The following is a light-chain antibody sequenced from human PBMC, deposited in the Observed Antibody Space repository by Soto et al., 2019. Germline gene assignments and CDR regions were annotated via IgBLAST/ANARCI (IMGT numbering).Light chain of an antibody. CDR3: QQYNNWPPPIT. CDR2: GAS. V-gene: IGKV3-15*01. CDR1: QSVSSN. J-gene: IGKJ5*01. Sequence: EIVMTQSPATLSVSPWERATLSCRASQSVSSNLAWYQQKPGQAPRLLLYGASTRATGIPARFSGSGSGTEFTLTISSLQSEDFAVYYCQQYNNWPPPITFGQGTRLEIK.